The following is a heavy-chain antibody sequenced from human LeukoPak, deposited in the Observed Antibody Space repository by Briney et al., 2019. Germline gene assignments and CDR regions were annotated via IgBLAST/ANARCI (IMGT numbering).Heavy chain of an antibody. D-gene: IGHD2-15*01. CDR1: GYTFNSYG. J-gene: IGHJ4*02. CDR3: AREYCSGGSCYEYYFDY. V-gene: IGHV1-18*01. CDR2: ISAYNGNT. Sequence: GASVKVSCKASGYTFNSYGISWVRQAPGQGLEWMGWISAYNGNTNYAQNLQGRVTMTTDTSTSTAYMELRSLRSDDTAVYYWAREYCSGGSCYEYYFDYWGQGTLVTVSS.